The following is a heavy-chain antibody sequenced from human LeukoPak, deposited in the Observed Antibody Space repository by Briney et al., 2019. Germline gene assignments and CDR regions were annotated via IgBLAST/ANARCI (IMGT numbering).Heavy chain of an antibody. D-gene: IGHD4-17*01. CDR2: ISGSGGST. Sequence: PGGSLRLSCAASGFTFSSYAMSRVRQAPGKGLEWVSAISGSGGSTYYADSVKGRFTISRDNSKNTLYLQMNSLRAEDTAVYYCAKDRGDGDYYFDYWGQGTLVTVSS. V-gene: IGHV3-23*01. CDR1: GFTFSSYA. CDR3: AKDRGDGDYYFDY. J-gene: IGHJ4*02.